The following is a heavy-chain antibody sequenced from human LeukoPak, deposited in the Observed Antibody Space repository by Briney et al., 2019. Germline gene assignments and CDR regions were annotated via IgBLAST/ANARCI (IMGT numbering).Heavy chain of an antibody. D-gene: IGHD3-10*01. CDR2: ISGNGGYT. J-gene: IGHJ4*02. V-gene: IGHV3-23*01. CDR1: GFTFSSYA. Sequence: GGSLRLSCAASGFTFSSYAMSWVRQDPGKGLEWVSAISGNGGYTWYADSMKGRFTISRDNSKNTLYLQMNSLRAEDTAVYYCAGLYGSGSFIFGGQGTLVTVSS. CDR3: AGLYGSGSFIF.